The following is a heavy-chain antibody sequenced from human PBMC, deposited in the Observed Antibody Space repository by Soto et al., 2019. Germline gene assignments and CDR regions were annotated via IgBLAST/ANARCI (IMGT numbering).Heavy chain of an antibody. D-gene: IGHD3-10*01. Sequence: QVQLVQSGAEVKKPGSSVKVSCKASGGTFSSYTISWVRQAPGQGLEWMGRIIPILGIANYAQKFQGRVTITADKSTSTAYMELSSLRSEDTAVYYCASRGVTMVRGVMGASYYFDYWGQGTLVTVSS. CDR2: IIPILGIA. CDR3: ASRGVTMVRGVMGASYYFDY. J-gene: IGHJ4*02. V-gene: IGHV1-69*02. CDR1: GGTFSSYT.